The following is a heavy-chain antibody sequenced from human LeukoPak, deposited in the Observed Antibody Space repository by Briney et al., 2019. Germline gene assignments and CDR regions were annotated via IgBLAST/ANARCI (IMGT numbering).Heavy chain of an antibody. CDR3: ARDKISSGWFISDY. V-gene: IGHV1-2*02. Sequence: ASVKVSCKASGYTFTGYYMHWVRQAPGQGLEWMGWINPNSGGTNYAQKFQGRVTMTRDTSISTAYMELSRLRSDDTAVYYCARDKISSGWFISDYWGQGTLVTVSS. CDR2: INPNSGGT. J-gene: IGHJ4*02. D-gene: IGHD6-19*01. CDR1: GYTFTGYY.